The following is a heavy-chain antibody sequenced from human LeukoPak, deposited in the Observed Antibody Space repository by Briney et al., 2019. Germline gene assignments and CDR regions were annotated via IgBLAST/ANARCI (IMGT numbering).Heavy chain of an antibody. D-gene: IGHD3-10*01. Sequence: GASVTVSCKASGGTFSSYAISWVRQAPGQGLEWMGGIIPIFGTANYAQKFQGRVTITADESTSTAYMELSSLRSEDTAVYYCARDDYYGSGSYYNVDYYYGMDVWGQGTTVTVSS. CDR1: GGTFSSYA. J-gene: IGHJ6*02. CDR3: ARDDYYGSGSYYNVDYYYGMDV. CDR2: IIPIFGTA. V-gene: IGHV1-69*13.